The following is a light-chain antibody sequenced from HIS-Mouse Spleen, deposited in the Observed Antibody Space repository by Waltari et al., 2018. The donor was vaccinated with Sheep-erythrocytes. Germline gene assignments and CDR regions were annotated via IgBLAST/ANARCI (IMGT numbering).Light chain of an antibody. CDR1: SSAVGRYNL. V-gene: IGLV2-23*01. CDR2: EGS. J-gene: IGLJ3*02. CDR3: CSYAGSSTPWV. Sequence: QSALTQPASVSGSPGQSITISCTGTSSAVGRYNLLSLYQQHPGKAPKLMIYEGSKRPSGVSNRFSGSKSGNTASLTISGLQAEDEADYYCCSYAGSSTPWVFGGGTKLTVL.